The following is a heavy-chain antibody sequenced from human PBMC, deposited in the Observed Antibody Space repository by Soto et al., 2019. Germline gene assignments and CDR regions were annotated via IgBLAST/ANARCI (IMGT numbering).Heavy chain of an antibody. CDR3: AVAAVREIMAQESSGMAV. V-gene: IGHV1-69*01. Sequence: QVQLVQSGAEVKTPGSSVKVSCKASGGTLSDYAISWVRQAPGQGLEWMGGIMPTFDSANYAQNFQGRLTISADESTSTANLELSSLRSDDTAVYYCAVAAVREIMAQESSGMAVWGQGTTVIVSS. CDR1: GGTLSDYA. D-gene: IGHD3-10*01. CDR2: IMPTFDSA. J-gene: IGHJ6*02.